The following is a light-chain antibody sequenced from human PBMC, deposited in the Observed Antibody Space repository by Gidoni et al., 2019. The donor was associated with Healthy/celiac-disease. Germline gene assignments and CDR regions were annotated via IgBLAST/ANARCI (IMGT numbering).Light chain of an antibody. J-gene: IGKJ2*01. CDR2: ATS. CDR3: RQSYNTPMT. CDR1: QSISSY. V-gene: IGKV1-39*01. Sequence: DIQMIQSPCSLSASVGDRVTITCRACQSISSYLNWYQQKPGKDPKLLIYATSSLQSGVPSRFSGSGSGTDFTLTISSMQPEDFATFYCRQSYNTPMTFGQGTKLKIK.